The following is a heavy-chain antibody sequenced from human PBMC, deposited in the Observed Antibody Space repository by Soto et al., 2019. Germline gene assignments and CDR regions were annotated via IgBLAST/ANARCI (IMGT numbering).Heavy chain of an antibody. CDR2: INPSGGST. J-gene: IGHJ6*02. CDR3: ARDCGGSCYYYYYGMDV. D-gene: IGHD2-15*01. CDR1: GYTFTSYY. V-gene: IGHV1-46*01. Sequence: QVQLVQSGAEVKKPGASVKVSCKASGYTFTSYYMHWVRQAPGQGLEWMGIINPSGGSTSYAQKFQGRVTMTRDTSTSTVYMELSSLRSEDTAVYYCARDCGGSCYYYYYGMDVWGQGTTVTVSS.